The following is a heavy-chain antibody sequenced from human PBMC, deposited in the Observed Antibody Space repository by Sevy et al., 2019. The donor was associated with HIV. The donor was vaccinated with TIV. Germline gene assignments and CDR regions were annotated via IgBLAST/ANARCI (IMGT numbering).Heavy chain of an antibody. CDR3: ARAGPLDDLDHFDH. V-gene: IGHV3-7*03. Sequence: GGSLRLSCIGSGFTFSSYWMNWVRQAPGKGLEWVATIKQDGSHRDSVDSVKGRFTISRDNGKNSLYLQMNSLRAEDTAVYYCARAGPLDDLDHFDHWGQGTLVTVSS. D-gene: IGHD1-1*01. CDR2: IKQDGSHR. CDR1: GFTFSSYW. J-gene: IGHJ4*02.